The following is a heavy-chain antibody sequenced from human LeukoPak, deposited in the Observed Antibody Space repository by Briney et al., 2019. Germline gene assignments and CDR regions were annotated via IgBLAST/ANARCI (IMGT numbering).Heavy chain of an antibody. CDR3: ARPGYSSGFDAFDI. J-gene: IGHJ3*02. V-gene: IGHV1-2*06. D-gene: IGHD6-19*01. Sequence: ASVKVSCKASGHTFTGYYMHWVRQAPGQGLEWMGRINPNSGGTNYAQKFQGRVAMTRDTSISTAYMELSRLRSDDTAVYYCARPGYSSGFDAFDIWGQGTMVTVSS. CDR1: GHTFTGYY. CDR2: INPNSGGT.